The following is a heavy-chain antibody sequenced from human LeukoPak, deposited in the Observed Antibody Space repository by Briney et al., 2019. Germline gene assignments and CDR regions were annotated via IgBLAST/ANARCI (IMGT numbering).Heavy chain of an antibody. CDR3: ARVGRVSSGWYYYGMDV. Sequence: GGSLRLSCAASGFTFSTYVMSWFRQAPGKGLEWVSTITSGDNTYYADSVKGRFTISRDNAKNSLYLQMNSLRAEDTAVYYCARVGRVSSGWYYYGMDVWGQGTTVTVSS. V-gene: IGHV3-21*01. J-gene: IGHJ6*02. CDR2: ITSGDNT. D-gene: IGHD6-19*01. CDR1: GFTFSTYV.